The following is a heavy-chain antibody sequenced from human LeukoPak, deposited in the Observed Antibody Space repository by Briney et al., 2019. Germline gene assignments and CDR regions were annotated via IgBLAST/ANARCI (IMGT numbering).Heavy chain of an antibody. J-gene: IGHJ4*02. CDR3: ARDRRVRGYTYGSAD. Sequence: PGGSLRLSCAASGFIVSSSYMSWVRQAPGKGLEWVSVIYSGGTTYYADSVKGRFTISRDNSKNTLYLQMNSLRAEDTAVYYCARDRRVRGYTYGSADWGQGTLVTVSS. CDR2: IYSGGTT. V-gene: IGHV3-53*01. CDR1: GFIVSSSY. D-gene: IGHD5-18*01.